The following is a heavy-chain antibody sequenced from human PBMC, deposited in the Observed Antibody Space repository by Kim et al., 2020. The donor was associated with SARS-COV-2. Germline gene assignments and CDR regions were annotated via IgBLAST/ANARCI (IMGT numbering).Heavy chain of an antibody. CDR2: ISCDGGTT. Sequence: GGSLRLSCAASGFTFDDYNMHWVRQAPGKGLEWVSLISCDGGTTYYADSVKGRFTISRDNSKNSLYLQMNSLRTEDTALYYCAKDSGVPRGYDFDYWGQGPLVAVSS. V-gene: IGHV3-43*01. CDR1: GFTFDDYN. D-gene: IGHD5-12*01. CDR3: AKDSGVPRGYDFDY. J-gene: IGHJ4*02.